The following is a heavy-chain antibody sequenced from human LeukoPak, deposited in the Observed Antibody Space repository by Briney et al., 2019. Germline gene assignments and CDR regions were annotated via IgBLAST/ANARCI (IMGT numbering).Heavy chain of an antibody. D-gene: IGHD1-26*01. V-gene: IGHV3-48*02. CDR1: GFTFSSYS. J-gene: IGHJ5*02. Sequence: GGSLRLSCAASGFTFSSYSMSWVRQAPGKGLEWVSYISSSSSTIYYADSVKGRFTISRDNAKNSLYLQMNSLRDEDTAVYYCAGTYESGSYSKDWFDPWGQGTLVTVSS. CDR2: ISSSSSTI. CDR3: AGTYESGSYSKDWFDP.